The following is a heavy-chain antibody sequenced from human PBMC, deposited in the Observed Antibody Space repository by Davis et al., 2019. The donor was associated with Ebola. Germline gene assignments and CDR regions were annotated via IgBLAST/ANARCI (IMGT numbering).Heavy chain of an antibody. D-gene: IGHD2-15*01. CDR1: GYSFTSYW. V-gene: IGHV5-51*01. CDR2: IYPGDSDT. CDR3: ARGRGYCSGGSCYWPDY. Sequence: GESLKISCKGSGYSFTSYWIGWVRQMPGKGLEWMGIIYPGDSDTRYSPSFQGQVAISADKSISTAYLQWSSLKASDTAMYYCARGRGYCSGGSCYWPDYWGQGTLVTVSS. J-gene: IGHJ4*02.